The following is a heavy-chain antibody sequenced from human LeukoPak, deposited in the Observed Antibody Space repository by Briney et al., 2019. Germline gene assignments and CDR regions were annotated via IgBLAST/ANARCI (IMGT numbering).Heavy chain of an antibody. V-gene: IGHV4-59*01. Sequence: SETLSLTCTVSGGSISSYYWSWIRQPPGKGLEWIGFVYYSGSTNYNPSLKSRVTSSVDTSKNQFSLKLNSVTAADTAVYYCARHHCTGDNCYYFDYWGQGTLVTVSS. CDR3: ARHHCTGDNCYYFDY. CDR1: GGSISSYY. J-gene: IGHJ4*02. D-gene: IGHD2-15*01. CDR2: VYYSGST.